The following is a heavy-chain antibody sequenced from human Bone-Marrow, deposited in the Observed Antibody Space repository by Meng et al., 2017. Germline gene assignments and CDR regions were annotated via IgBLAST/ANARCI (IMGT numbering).Heavy chain of an antibody. CDR1: GFTFSGSA. J-gene: IGHJ6*02. CDR2: IRSKANSYAT. D-gene: IGHD2-15*01. CDR3: TRHTRSYGMDV. V-gene: IGHV3-73*01. Sequence: ETLSLTCAASGFTFSGSAMHWVRQASGKGLEWVGRIRSKANSYATAYAASVKGRFTISRDDSKNTAYLQMNSLKTEDTAVYYCTRHTRSYGMDVWGQGTTVTVSS.